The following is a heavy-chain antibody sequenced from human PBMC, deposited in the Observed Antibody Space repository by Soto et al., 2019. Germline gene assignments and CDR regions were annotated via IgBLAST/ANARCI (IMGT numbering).Heavy chain of an antibody. CDR3: ARTLDASAFDI. CDR2: ISYDGSNK. J-gene: IGHJ3*02. Sequence: GGSLRLSCAASGFTFSSYAMHWVRQAPGKGLEWVAVISYDGSNKYYADSVKGRFTISRDNSKNTLYLQMNSLRAEDTAVYYCARTLDASAFDIWGQGTMVTVSS. D-gene: IGHD3-9*01. V-gene: IGHV3-30-3*01. CDR1: GFTFSSYA.